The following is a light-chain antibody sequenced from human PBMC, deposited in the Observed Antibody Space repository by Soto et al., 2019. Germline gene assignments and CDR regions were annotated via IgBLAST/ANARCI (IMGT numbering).Light chain of an antibody. V-gene: IGKV3-20*01. CDR3: QQYGSSGT. Sequence: DIVMTQSPATLSESPGDRAIVSCRASQSVNKHLAWYPHRPGQAPRLLLYGASNRATGIPDRFSGSGSGTDFPLTISRLEPEDFAVYYCQQYGSSGTFGQGTTVDIK. CDR1: QSVNKH. CDR2: GAS. J-gene: IGKJ1*01.